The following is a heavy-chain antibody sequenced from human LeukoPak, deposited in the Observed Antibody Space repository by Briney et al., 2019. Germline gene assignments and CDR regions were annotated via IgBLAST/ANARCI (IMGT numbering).Heavy chain of an antibody. V-gene: IGHV3-20*04. CDR3: ARGSVQLWLRDTYYYMDV. Sequence: GGSLRLSCAASLFTSDDYAMNGGRPVPGRGVEGVSGINWNGRIKEYAESVKDRFTISRQNTKNSLYLYMNNLGGEDTALYFCARGSVQLWLRDTYYYMDVWGKGTTVTVSS. CDR2: INWNGRIK. D-gene: IGHD5-18*01. CDR1: LFTSDDYA. J-gene: IGHJ6*03.